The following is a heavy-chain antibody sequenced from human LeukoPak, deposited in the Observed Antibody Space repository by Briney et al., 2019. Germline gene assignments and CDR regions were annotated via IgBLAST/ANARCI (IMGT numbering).Heavy chain of an antibody. CDR3: AREGKITMIVDY. Sequence: GGSLRLSCAASGFTFSSYAMHWVRQAPGKGLEWVAVISYDGSNKYYADSVKGRFTISRDNSKNTLYLQMNSLRAEDTAVYYCAREGKITMIVDYWGQGTLVTVSS. CDR2: ISYDGSNK. D-gene: IGHD3-22*01. CDR1: GFTFSSYA. V-gene: IGHV3-30-3*01. J-gene: IGHJ4*02.